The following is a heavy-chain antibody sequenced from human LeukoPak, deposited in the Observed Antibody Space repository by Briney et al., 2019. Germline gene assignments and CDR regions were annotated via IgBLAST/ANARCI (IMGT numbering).Heavy chain of an antibody. D-gene: IGHD1-26*01. CDR1: GFTFSDYY. CDR2: ISNGVGTV. V-gene: IGHV3-11*01. CDR3: AKDIVAAGLFFDY. J-gene: IGHJ4*02. Sequence: GGSLRLSCAASGFTFSDYYMGWIRQAPGKGLEWVSYISNGVGTVHYADSVKGRFTISRDNAKNSLYLQMNGLRAEDTAVYYCAKDIVAAGLFFDYWGQGALVTVSS.